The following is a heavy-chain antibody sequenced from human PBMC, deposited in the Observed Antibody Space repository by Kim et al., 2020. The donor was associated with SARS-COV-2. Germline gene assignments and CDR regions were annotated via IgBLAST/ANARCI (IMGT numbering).Heavy chain of an antibody. CDR1: GGSISSSSYY. Sequence: SETLSLTCTVSGGSISSSSYYWGWIRQPPGKGLEWIGSIYYSGSTYYNPSLKSRVTISVDTSKNQFSLKLSSVTAADTAVYYCARPLVGAPEEDAFDIWGQGTMVTVSS. CDR2: IYYSGST. J-gene: IGHJ3*02. CDR3: ARPLVGAPEEDAFDI. D-gene: IGHD1-26*01. V-gene: IGHV4-39*01.